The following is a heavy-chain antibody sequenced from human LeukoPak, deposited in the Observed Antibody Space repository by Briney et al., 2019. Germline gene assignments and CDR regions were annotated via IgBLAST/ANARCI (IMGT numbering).Heavy chain of an antibody. Sequence: PSETLSLTCTVSGGSISSSSYYWGWIRQPPGKGLEWIVSIYYSGSTYYNPSLKSRVTISVDTSKNQFSLKLSSVTAADAAVYYCARTGSSSWNYYYYGMDVWGQGTTVTVSS. J-gene: IGHJ6*02. CDR3: ARTGSSSWNYYYYGMDV. V-gene: IGHV4-39*01. CDR1: GGSISSSSYY. D-gene: IGHD6-13*01. CDR2: IYYSGST.